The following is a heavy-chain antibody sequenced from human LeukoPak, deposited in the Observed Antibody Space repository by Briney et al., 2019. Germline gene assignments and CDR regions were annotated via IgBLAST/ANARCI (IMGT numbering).Heavy chain of an antibody. Sequence: GESLKISCKGSGYSFTSYWIGWVRQMPGKGLEWMGIIYPGDSDTRYSPSFQXQVTISADKSISTAYLQWSSLKASDTAMYYCARQEYSGSYRNWFDPWGQGTLVTVSS. CDR3: ARQEYSGSYRNWFDP. V-gene: IGHV5-51*01. CDR2: IYPGDSDT. CDR1: GYSFTSYW. J-gene: IGHJ5*02. D-gene: IGHD1-26*01.